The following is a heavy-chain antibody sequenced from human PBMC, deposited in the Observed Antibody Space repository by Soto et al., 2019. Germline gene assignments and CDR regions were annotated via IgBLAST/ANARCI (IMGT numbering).Heavy chain of an antibody. CDR2: IIPIFGIA. Sequence: QVQLVQSGAEVKKPGSSVKVSCKASGGTFSSYTISWVGQAPGHGLDWMGRIIPIFGIANYAQKFQGRVTITADKSTSTAYMELRCLRSEDTAVYYCPRIAVDGTFDIWGQGTMVTVSS. CDR1: GGTFSSYT. CDR3: PRIAVDGTFDI. V-gene: IGHV1-69*02. D-gene: IGHD6-19*01. J-gene: IGHJ3*02.